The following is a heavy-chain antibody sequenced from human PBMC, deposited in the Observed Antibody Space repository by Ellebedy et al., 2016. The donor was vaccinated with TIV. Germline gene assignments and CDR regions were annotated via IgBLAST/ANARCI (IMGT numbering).Heavy chain of an antibody. D-gene: IGHD3-10*01. Sequence: ASVKVSCKASGYTFTSYDINWVRQATGQGLEWMGWINPNSGGTNYAQKFQGRVTMTRDTSISTAYMELSRLRSDDTAVYYCARDSYGSGSLYWGQGTLVTVSS. CDR2: INPNSGGT. CDR3: ARDSYGSGSLY. V-gene: IGHV1-2*02. J-gene: IGHJ4*02. CDR1: GYTFTSYD.